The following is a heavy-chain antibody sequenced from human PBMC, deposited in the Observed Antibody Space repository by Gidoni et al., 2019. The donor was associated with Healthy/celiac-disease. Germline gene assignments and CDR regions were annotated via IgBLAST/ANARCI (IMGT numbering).Heavy chain of an antibody. V-gene: IGHV3-23*01. D-gene: IGHD1-26*01. CDR3: ANDSGGGSHGY. CDR2: ISGSGGST. CDR1: GFTLSSYA. Sequence: VQLLEAGGDLVQPGGSLRLSCAASGFTLSSYAMSWVRQAPGKGLEWVSAISGSGGSTYYADSVKGRFHISRYHSKPTLYRQMNRLRAEDTAVYYCANDSGGGSHGYRGQGTLVTVSS. J-gene: IGHJ4*02.